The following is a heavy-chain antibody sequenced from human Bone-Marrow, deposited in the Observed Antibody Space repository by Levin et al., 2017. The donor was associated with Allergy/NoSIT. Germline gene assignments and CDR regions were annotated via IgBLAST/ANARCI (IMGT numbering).Heavy chain of an antibody. CDR2: ISTSSSFI. V-gene: IGHV3-21*01. CDR3: ARDQGIVVVPSAIGKTMGYGMDV. J-gene: IGHJ6*02. D-gene: IGHD2-2*02. Sequence: GGSLRLSCAASGFTLSSHSMNWVRQAPGKGLEWVSSISTSSSFIYYADSVKGRFTISRDNAKNSLYLQMNSLRVEDTAVYYCARDQGIVVVPSAIGKTMGYGMDVWGQGTTVTVSS. CDR1: GFTLSSHS.